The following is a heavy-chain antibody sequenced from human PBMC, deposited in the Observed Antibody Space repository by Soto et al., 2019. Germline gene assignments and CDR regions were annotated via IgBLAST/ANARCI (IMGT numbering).Heavy chain of an antibody. D-gene: IGHD1-20*01. CDR1: SGSISSSNW. Sequence: SETLSLTCAVSSGSISSSNWWSWVRQPPGKGLEWIGEIYHSGSTNYNPSLKSRVTISVDKSKNQFSLKLRSLGSDDTAVYYCAREDRQYNWNPPGRGWFDPWGQGTLVTVSS. CDR3: AREDRQYNWNPPGRGWFDP. CDR2: IYHSGST. J-gene: IGHJ5*02. V-gene: IGHV4-4*02.